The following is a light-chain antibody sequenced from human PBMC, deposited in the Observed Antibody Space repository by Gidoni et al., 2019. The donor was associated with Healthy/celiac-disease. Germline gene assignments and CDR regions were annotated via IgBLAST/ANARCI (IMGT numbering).Light chain of an antibody. Sequence: DIVMNQSPLSLPVTPGEPASISCRSSQSLLHSNGYNYLDWYLQKPGQSPQLLIYLGSNRASGVPDRFSGSGSGTDFTLKSSRVEAEDVGVYYCMQALQTPFTFGPGTKVDIK. CDR1: QSLLHSNGYNY. J-gene: IGKJ3*01. CDR2: LGS. V-gene: IGKV2-28*01. CDR3: MQALQTPFT.